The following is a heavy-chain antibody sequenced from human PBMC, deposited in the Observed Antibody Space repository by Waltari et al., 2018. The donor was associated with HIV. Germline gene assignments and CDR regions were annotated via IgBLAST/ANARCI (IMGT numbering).Heavy chain of an antibody. CDR1: GYTFSDND. CDR3: ARQGAGDYGDYLFDY. Sequence: QVQLVQSGTEVKEPGASLKVSCKASGYTFSDNDINWVRQAPGQGLEWMGWMNPNTGNTGFAQTLQGRVILTRDASMNTAYMELNNLTSGDTAVYYCARQGAGDYGDYLFDYWGQGT. V-gene: IGHV1-8*01. J-gene: IGHJ4*02. D-gene: IGHD4-17*01. CDR2: MNPNTGNT.